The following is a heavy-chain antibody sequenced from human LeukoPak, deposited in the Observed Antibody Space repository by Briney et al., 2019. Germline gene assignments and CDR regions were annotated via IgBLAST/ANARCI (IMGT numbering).Heavy chain of an antibody. CDR3: ARAPPTVVPGGIFSHWFDH. CDR1: GDSISIGDYS. CDR2: THSSGTI. Sequence: PSETLSLTCSVSGDSISIGDYSWSWIRQPPGKGLEWIGFTHSSGTIYYNPSLKSRVAISVDKSKNQFSLKLRSVTAADAAMYYCARAPPTVVPGGIFSHWFDHWGQGTLVTVSS. D-gene: IGHD3-10*01. J-gene: IGHJ5*02. V-gene: IGHV4-30-4*01.